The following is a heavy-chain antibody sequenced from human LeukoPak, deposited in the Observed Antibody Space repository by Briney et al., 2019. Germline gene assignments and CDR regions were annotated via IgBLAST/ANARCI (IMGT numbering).Heavy chain of an antibody. CDR2: ISYDGSNK. CDR1: GFTFSSYA. CDR3: ASTSSWYSNDAFDI. D-gene: IGHD6-13*01. J-gene: IGHJ3*02. V-gene: IGHV3-30*04. Sequence: LSGGSLRLSCAASGFTFSSYAMHWVRQAPGKGLEWVAVISYDGSNKYYADSVKGRFTISRDNAKNSLYLQMNSLRAEDTAVYYCASTSSWYSNDAFDIWGQGTMVTVSS.